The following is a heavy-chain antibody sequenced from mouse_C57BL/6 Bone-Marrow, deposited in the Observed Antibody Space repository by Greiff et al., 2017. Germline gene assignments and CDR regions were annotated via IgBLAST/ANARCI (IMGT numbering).Heavy chain of an antibody. CDR2: ISSGGSYT. V-gene: IGHV5-6*01. J-gene: IGHJ2*01. CDR3: ARHTLYYFDY. Sequence: VQLKESGGDLVKPGGSLKLSCAASGFTFSSYGMSWVRQTPDKRLEWVATISSGGSYTYYPDSVKGRFTISRDNAKNTLYLQMSSLESEDTAMYYCARHTLYYFDYWGQGTTLTVSS. CDR1: GFTFSSYG.